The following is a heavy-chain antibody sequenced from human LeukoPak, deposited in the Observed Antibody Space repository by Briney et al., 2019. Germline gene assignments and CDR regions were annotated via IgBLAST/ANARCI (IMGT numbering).Heavy chain of an antibody. CDR2: IIPILGTA. CDR1: GGTFSSYA. Sequence: ASVKVSCKASGGTFSSYAISWVRQAPGQGLEWMGGIIPILGTANYAQKFQGRVTITADESTSTAYMELSSLRSEDTAVYYCARDPGSPVRAFDIWGQGTMVTVSS. J-gene: IGHJ3*02. D-gene: IGHD3-10*01. V-gene: IGHV1-69*13. CDR3: ARDPGSPVRAFDI.